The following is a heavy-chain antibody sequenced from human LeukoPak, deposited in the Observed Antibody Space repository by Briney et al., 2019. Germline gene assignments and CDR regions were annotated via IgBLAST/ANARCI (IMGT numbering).Heavy chain of an antibody. V-gene: IGHV3-23*01. CDR3: AKDRADNGDRLRFDP. J-gene: IGHJ5*02. Sequence: GGSLRLSCAASGFSLSTYAMSWVRQAPGKGPEWVSAISGAGGRTYYADSVKGRFTISRDNSKNTLCLQMDSLRAEDTAVYYCAKDRADNGDRLRFDPWGQGTLATVSS. D-gene: IGHD4-17*01. CDR2: ISGAGGRT. CDR1: GFSLSTYA.